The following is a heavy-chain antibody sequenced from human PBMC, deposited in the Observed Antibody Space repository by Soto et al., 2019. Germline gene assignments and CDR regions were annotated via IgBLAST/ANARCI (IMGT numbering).Heavy chain of an antibody. V-gene: IGHV1-69*13. CDR1: GGTFSSYA. CDR2: IIPIFGTA. Sequence: SVKVSCKASGGTFSSYASSWVRQAPGRGLEWMGGIIPIFGTANYAQKFQGRVTITADESTSTAYMELSSLRSEDTAVYYCARDEVLWFGEPTFDYWGQGTLVTVSS. D-gene: IGHD3-10*01. J-gene: IGHJ4*02. CDR3: ARDEVLWFGEPTFDY.